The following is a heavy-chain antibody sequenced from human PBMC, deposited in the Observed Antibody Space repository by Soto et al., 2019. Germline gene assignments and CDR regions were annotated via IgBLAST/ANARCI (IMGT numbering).Heavy chain of an antibody. CDR3: ARDLEKGGGSEGFDY. V-gene: IGHV1-2*02. CDR2: INPKSGGT. J-gene: IGHJ4*02. CDR1: GDTFTANY. D-gene: IGHD1-26*01. Sequence: ASVKFSCKASGDTFTANYIHWVRQAPGQGFEWMGWINPKSGGTKYPQKFQGRVTMTRDTSLSTVYMTLTRLTSDDTAVYYCARDLEKGGGSEGFDYWGQGTLVTVYS.